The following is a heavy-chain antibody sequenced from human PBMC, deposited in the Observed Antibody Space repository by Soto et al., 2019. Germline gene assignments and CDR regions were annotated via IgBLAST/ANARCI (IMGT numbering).Heavy chain of an antibody. D-gene: IGHD3-22*01. CDR2: INPNSGGT. CDR1: GYTFTDYY. Sequence: ASVKVSCKASGYTFTDYYVHWVRQAPGQGLEWMGWINPNSGGTKSAQKFQGRVTMTRDASISTAYMELSRLRSDDTAVYYCARRKGDYYDSSGYHYYFDYWGQGTLVTVSS. V-gene: IGHV1-2*02. J-gene: IGHJ4*02. CDR3: ARRKGDYYDSSGYHYYFDY.